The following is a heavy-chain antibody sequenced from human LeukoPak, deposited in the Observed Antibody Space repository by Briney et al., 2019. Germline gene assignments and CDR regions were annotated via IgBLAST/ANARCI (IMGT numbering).Heavy chain of an antibody. D-gene: IGHD6-19*01. CDR1: GGSISSYY. J-gene: IGHJ4*02. CDR3: ARSRRGSGWYHY. V-gene: IGHV4-59*08. CDR2: IYYSGST. Sequence: SETLSLTCTVSGGSISSYYWSWIRQPPGKGLEWIGYIYYSGSTNYNPSLKSRVTISVDTSKNQFSLKLSSVTAADTAVYYCARSRRGSGWYHYWGQGTLVTVSS.